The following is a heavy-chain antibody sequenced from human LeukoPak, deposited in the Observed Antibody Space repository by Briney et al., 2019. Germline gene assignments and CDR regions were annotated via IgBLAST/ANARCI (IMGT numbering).Heavy chain of an antibody. Sequence: GGSLRLSCAASGFTVRTAYMSWVRQAPGKGLEWVSVLYGGGNTYYADSVKGRFTISRADSKNTLYLQMSSLRVEDTAVYYCARVGSGDIYGYGDYWGQGTLVTVSS. CDR1: GFTVRTAY. CDR3: ARVGSGDIYGYGDY. J-gene: IGHJ4*02. D-gene: IGHD5-18*01. V-gene: IGHV3-66*01. CDR2: LYGGGNT.